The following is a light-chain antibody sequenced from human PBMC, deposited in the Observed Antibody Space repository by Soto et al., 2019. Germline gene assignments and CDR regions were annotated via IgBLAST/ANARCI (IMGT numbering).Light chain of an antibody. CDR3: QQYHTYPWT. V-gene: IGKV1-5*01. CDR1: QSISSW. CDR2: DAS. Sequence: DIQMTQSPSTLSASVGDRVTITCRASQSISSWLAWYQQKPGRAPSLIIFDASTLERGVPSRFSGSGSGTEFTLTISSLQPDDFATYFCQQYHTYPWTFGQGTKV. J-gene: IGKJ1*01.